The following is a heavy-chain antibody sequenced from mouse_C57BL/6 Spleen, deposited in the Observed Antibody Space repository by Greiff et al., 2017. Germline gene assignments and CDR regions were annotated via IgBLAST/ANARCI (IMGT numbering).Heavy chain of an antibody. CDR3: ARFGSYAMDY. CDR2: INPSTGGT. CDR1: GYSFTGYY. D-gene: IGHD2-2*01. Sequence: VQLQQSGPELVKPGASVKISCKASGYSFTGYYMNRVKQSPEKSLEWIGEINPSTGGTTYNQKFKAKATLTVDKSSSTAYMQLKSLTSEDSAVYYCARFGSYAMDYWGQGTSVTVSS. J-gene: IGHJ4*01. V-gene: IGHV1-42*01.